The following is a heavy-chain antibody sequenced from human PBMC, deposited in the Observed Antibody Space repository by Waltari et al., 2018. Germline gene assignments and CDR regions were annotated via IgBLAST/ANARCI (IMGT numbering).Heavy chain of an antibody. CDR2: VKSDGTRP. CDR3: TTNPPGY. CDR1: GGDYW. Sequence: EVQLVESGGGLVQSGGSRRLSCADSGGDYWMDWVRQAPGKGLMWVSRVKSDGTRPTYADSVKGRFTVSRDSANNMLYLQMNSLRAEDTAVYYCTTNPPGYWGQGTLVTVSS. J-gene: IGHJ4*02. V-gene: IGHV3-74*01.